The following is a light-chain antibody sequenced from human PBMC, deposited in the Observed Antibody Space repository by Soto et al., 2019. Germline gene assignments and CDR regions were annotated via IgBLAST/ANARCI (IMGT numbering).Light chain of an antibody. Sequence: EIVMTQSPATLSVSPGERATLSCRASQSVGSNLAWYQQKPGQAPRLLIYHASTRAAGGPARFSGSGSGTEFTLTISSLQSEEFAVYYCHQYNNWPPGTFGQGTKVEIK. CDR3: HQYNNWPPGT. J-gene: IGKJ1*01. CDR1: QSVGSN. CDR2: HAS. V-gene: IGKV3-15*01.